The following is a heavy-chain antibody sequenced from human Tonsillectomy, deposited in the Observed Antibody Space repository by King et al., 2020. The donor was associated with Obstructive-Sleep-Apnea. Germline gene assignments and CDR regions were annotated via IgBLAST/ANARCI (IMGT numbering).Heavy chain of an antibody. J-gene: IGHJ4*02. CDR1: GFTFSNYA. D-gene: IGHD3-3*01. CDR2: ISGSGGST. V-gene: IGHV3-23*04. Sequence: VQLVESGGGLVQPGGSPRLSCAASGFTFSNYAMSWVRQAPGKGLEWVSAISGSGGSTYYADSVKDRFTISRDNSKNTLSLQMNNVRAGDTALYYCAKVSYYDFWSGYPCSFDYWGQGTLVTVSS. CDR3: AKVSYYDFWSGYPCSFDY.